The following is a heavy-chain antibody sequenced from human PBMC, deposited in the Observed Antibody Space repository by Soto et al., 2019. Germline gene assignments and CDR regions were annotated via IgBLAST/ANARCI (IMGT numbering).Heavy chain of an antibody. CDR3: ARHLYSDSSGYYYYYYGMDV. Sequence: GESLKISCKGSGYSFTSYWIGWVRQMPGKGLEWMGIIYPGDSDTRYSPSFQGQVTISADKSISTAYLQWSSLKASDTAMYYCARHLYSDSSGYYYYYYGMDVWGQGTTVTVYS. D-gene: IGHD3-22*01. J-gene: IGHJ6*02. CDR1: GYSFTSYW. CDR2: IYPGDSDT. V-gene: IGHV5-51*01.